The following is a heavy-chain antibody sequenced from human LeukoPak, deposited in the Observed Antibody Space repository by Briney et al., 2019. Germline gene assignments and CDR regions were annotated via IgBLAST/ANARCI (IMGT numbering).Heavy chain of an antibody. J-gene: IGHJ4*02. CDR1: GYTFTDYY. CDR2: INSNSCGT. D-gene: IGHD3-16*01. CDR3: ARDSLGFGARWYFDY. V-gene: IGHV1-2*02. Sequence: SVTISCMASGYTFTDYYLHWVRQAPGPGLEWMGSINSNSCGTHYAGEFQGRVTMTRDTSITTAYMELSRLTSDDTAVFYCARDSLGFGARWYFDYWGQGTMVTVPS.